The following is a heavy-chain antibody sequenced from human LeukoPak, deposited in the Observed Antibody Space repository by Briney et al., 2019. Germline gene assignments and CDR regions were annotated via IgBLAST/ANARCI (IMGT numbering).Heavy chain of an antibody. D-gene: IGHD5-12*01. Sequence: SETLSLTCTVSGGSISSNIHYWGWIRKPPGKGLEWIGDIYYSGSTYYNPSLKSRVTISVDTSKNQFSLKLSSVTTADTAVYYCARRGGYDFSYDYWGQGILVTVSP. J-gene: IGHJ4*02. CDR3: ARRGGYDFSYDY. CDR2: IYYSGST. V-gene: IGHV4-39*01. CDR1: GGSISSNIHY.